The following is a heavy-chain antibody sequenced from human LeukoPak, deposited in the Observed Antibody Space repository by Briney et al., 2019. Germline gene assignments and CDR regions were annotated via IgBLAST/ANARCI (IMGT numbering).Heavy chain of an antibody. V-gene: IGHV4-59*01. CDR2: LHYTGNT. J-gene: IGHJ4*02. D-gene: IGHD5-12*01. CDR1: GGSITTYY. CDR3: TRGLVFTGYDFQKLPDY. Sequence: PSETLSLTCTVSGGSITTYYWNWIRQAPGKGLEWIGYLHYTGNTEYNPSLKSRLTISMDTSKNQFSLKLTSVTAADTAVYYCTRGLVFTGYDFQKLPDYWGQGSLVTVSS.